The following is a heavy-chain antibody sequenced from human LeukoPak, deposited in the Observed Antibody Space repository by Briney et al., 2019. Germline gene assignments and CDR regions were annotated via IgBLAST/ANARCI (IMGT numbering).Heavy chain of an antibody. CDR1: GGSISSGGYS. Sequence: SETLSLTCAVSGGSISSGGYSWSWIRQPPGKGLEWIGYIYHNGSTYYNPSLKSRVTISVDRSKNQFSLKLSSVTAADTAVYYCARVVRGEEAFDIWGQGTMVTVSS. CDR2: IYHNGST. V-gene: IGHV4-30-2*01. J-gene: IGHJ3*02. CDR3: ARVVRGEEAFDI. D-gene: IGHD3-10*01.